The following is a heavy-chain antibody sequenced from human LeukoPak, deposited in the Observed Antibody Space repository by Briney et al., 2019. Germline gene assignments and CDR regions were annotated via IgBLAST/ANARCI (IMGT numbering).Heavy chain of an antibody. D-gene: IGHD6-13*01. Sequence: ASVKVSCKASGYTFTSYGISWVRQAPGQGLEWMGWISAYNGNTNYAQKLQGRVTMTTDTSTSTAYMELRSLRSDDTAVYYCARFWIAAADTEYFQYWGQGTLVTVSS. J-gene: IGHJ1*01. CDR3: ARFWIAAADTEYFQY. CDR2: ISAYNGNT. CDR1: GYTFTSYG. V-gene: IGHV1-18*01.